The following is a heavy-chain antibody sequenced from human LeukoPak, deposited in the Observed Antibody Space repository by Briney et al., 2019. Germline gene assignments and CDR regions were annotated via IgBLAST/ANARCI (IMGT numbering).Heavy chain of an antibody. V-gene: IGHV1-2*02. CDR1: GYSFTSYW. Sequence: GESLKISCKGSGYSFTSYWIGWVRQMPGKGLEWMGWISPKSGVTNYAQKFQGRVTMTSDTSISTAYMELSRLTSDDTAVYYCARPEGSYYYGPGVWFDPWGQGTLVTVSS. J-gene: IGHJ5*02. CDR2: ISPKSGVT. CDR3: ARPEGSYYYGPGVWFDP. D-gene: IGHD3-10*01.